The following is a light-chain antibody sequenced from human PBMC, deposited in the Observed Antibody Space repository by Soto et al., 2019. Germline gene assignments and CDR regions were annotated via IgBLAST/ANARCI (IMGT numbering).Light chain of an antibody. CDR2: RNN. V-gene: IGLV1-47*01. J-gene: IGLJ3*02. CDR1: SSNIGTNY. Sequence: QSVLTQPPSASGTPGQRVTISCSGSSSNIGTNYVYWYQQLPGTAPKLLIYRNNQRPSGVPDRFSGSKSGTSASLAISGLRSDDEADYYCGAWDDSLSGQVFGGGTKLTVL. CDR3: GAWDDSLSGQV.